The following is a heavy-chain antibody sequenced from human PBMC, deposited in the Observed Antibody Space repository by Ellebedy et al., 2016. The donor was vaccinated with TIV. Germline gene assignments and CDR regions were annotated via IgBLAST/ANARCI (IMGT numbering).Heavy chain of an antibody. V-gene: IGHV3-30-3*02. CDR1: GFTFKNYV. Sequence: GESLKISCAASGFTFKNYVMYWIRQAPGKGLEWVALISYDGSNKFYADSVKGRCTISRDNSGNTVYLQMNSLRAEDTAVYYCAKLPVAYNWNYADDYWGQGTLVTVSS. J-gene: IGHJ4*02. D-gene: IGHD1-7*01. CDR2: ISYDGSNK. CDR3: AKLPVAYNWNYADDY.